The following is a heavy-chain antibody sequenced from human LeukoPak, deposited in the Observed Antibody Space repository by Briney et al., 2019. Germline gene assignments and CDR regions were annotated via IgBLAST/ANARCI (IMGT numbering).Heavy chain of an antibody. CDR2: MNPNSGNT. Sequence: AASVKVSCKASGYTFTSYDINWVRQATGQGLEWMGWMNPNSGNTGYAQNFQGRVTMTRNTSITTAYMELNSLRSEDTAVYYCAREYGYSSSWYAPFDYWGQGTLVTVSS. CDR3: AREYGYSSSWYAPFDY. V-gene: IGHV1-8*01. D-gene: IGHD6-13*01. J-gene: IGHJ4*02. CDR1: GYTFTSYD.